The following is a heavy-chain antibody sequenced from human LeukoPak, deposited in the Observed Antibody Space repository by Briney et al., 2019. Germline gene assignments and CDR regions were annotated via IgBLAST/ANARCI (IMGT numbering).Heavy chain of an antibody. Sequence: GGSLRLSCAASGFTFSNYGMHWVRQAPGKGLEWVAAIWYDGSNKYYGDSVKGRFTISRDNSKNTLYLQMNSLRAEDTAVYYCARLISNNDGFDFWGQGTLVTVSS. CDR1: GFTFSNYG. V-gene: IGHV3-33*01. CDR2: IWYDGSNK. CDR3: ARLISNNDGFDF. D-gene: IGHD1/OR15-1a*01. J-gene: IGHJ4*02.